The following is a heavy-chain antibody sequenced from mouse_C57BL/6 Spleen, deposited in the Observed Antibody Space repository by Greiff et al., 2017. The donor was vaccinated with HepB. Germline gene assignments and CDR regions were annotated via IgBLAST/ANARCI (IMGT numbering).Heavy chain of an antibody. CDR1: GFNIKDYY. CDR3: ALDSSGYDYAMDY. D-gene: IGHD3-2*02. CDR2: IDPEDGET. Sequence: VHVKQSGAELVKPGASVKLSCTASGFNIKDYYMHWVKQRTEQGLEWIGRIDPEDGETKYAPKFQGKATITADTSSNTAYLQLSSLTSEDTAVYYCALDSSGYDYAMDYWGQGTSVTVSS. J-gene: IGHJ4*01. V-gene: IGHV14-2*01.